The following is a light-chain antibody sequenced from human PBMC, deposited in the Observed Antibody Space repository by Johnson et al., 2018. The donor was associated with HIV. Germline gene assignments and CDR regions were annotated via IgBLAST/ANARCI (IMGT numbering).Light chain of an antibody. CDR1: SSNIGNNY. V-gene: IGLV1-47*02. Sequence: VLTQPPSVSAAPGQKVTISCSGSSSNIGNNYVSWYQQLPGTAPKLLIYSNNQRPSGVPDRFSGSKSGTSASLAISGLQSEDEADYYCAAWDDRLSYVFGTGPKVTVL. CDR2: SNN. CDR3: AAWDDRLSYV. J-gene: IGLJ1*01.